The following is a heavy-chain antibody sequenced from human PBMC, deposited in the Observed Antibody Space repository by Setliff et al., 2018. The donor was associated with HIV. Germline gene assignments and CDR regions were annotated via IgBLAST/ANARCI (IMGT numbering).Heavy chain of an antibody. V-gene: IGHV4-59*01. Sequence: SETLSLTCTVSGGSISSYYWSWIRQPAGKGLEWIGYVYYSGSTSYSPSLRGRVTMSVDPSKNQFSLKLNSVTAADTAIYYCARGNYDTSDYYTNFYYYYMDVWGKGTAVTVSS. CDR1: GGSISSYY. D-gene: IGHD3-22*01. CDR3: ARGNYDTSDYYTNFYYYYMDV. J-gene: IGHJ6*03. CDR2: VYYSGST.